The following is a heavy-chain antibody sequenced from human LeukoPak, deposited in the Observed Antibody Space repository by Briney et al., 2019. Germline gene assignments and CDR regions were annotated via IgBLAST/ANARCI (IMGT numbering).Heavy chain of an antibody. V-gene: IGHV4-39*07. Sequence: SETLSLTCTVSGGSISSSSYYWGWIRQPPGKGLEWIGSLYYRGSTSYNPSLKSRVTISVDSSKNQFSLKLSSVTAADTAVYYCARYPQNYYYYGMDVWGQGTTVTVSS. CDR3: ARYPQNYYYYGMDV. CDR1: GGSISSSSYY. CDR2: LYYRGST. J-gene: IGHJ6*02.